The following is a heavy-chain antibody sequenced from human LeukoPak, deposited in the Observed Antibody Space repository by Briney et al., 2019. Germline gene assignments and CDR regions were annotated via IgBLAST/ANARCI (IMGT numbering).Heavy chain of an antibody. CDR3: ARAAIAVAGTVYYYYMDV. CDR1: GASISSYY. J-gene: IGHJ6*03. Sequence: SETLSLTCTVSGASISSYYWSWIRQPPGKGLEWIGYIYYSGSTNYNPSLKSRVTMSVDTSKNQFSLKLSSVTAADTAVYYCARAAIAVAGTVYYYYMDVWGKGTTVTISS. V-gene: IGHV4-59*12. D-gene: IGHD6-19*01. CDR2: IYYSGST.